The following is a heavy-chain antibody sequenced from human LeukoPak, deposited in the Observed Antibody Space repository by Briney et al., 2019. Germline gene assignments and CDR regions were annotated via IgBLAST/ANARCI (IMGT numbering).Heavy chain of an antibody. CDR2: IKTDGSST. CDR1: GFTFSSYW. CDR3: ARRRGYSYGQYYFDY. V-gene: IGHV3-74*01. D-gene: IGHD5-18*01. J-gene: IGHJ4*02. Sequence: GGSLRLSCAASGFTFSSYWMHWVRQVPGKGLMWVSRIKTDGSSTSYADSVKGRFTISRDNAKNTLYLQMNSLRAEDTAVYYCARRRGYSYGQYYFDYWGQGTLVTVSS.